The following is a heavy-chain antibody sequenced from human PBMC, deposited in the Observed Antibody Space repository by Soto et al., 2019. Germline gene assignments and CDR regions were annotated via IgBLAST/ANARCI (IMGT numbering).Heavy chain of an antibody. CDR2: INSDGSKT. CDR3: ARDAYYDDSGGYDYA. D-gene: IGHD3-22*01. Sequence: PGGSLRLSCAASGFSFSSYWMHWVRQAPGKGLVWVSHINSDGSKTTYADSVKGRFTISRDNAKNTLYLQMNSLRAEDTAVYYCARDAYYDDSGGYDYAWGQRTLVTVSS. J-gene: IGHJ4*02. V-gene: IGHV3-74*01. CDR1: GFSFSSYW.